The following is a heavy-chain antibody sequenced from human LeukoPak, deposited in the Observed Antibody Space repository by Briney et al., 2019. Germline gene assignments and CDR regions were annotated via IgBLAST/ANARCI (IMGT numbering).Heavy chain of an antibody. CDR3: ARLASVPG. V-gene: IGHV1-2*02. CDR2: IHPNSGGT. CDR1: GYTFTGYY. J-gene: IGHJ1*01. Sequence: ASVKVSCKASGYTFTGYYLHWVRQAPGQGLEWMGWIHPNSGGTNYAQKFQGRVTMTRDTSISTAYMELSSLRSDDTAVYFCARLASVPGWGQGTLVTVFS. D-gene: IGHD6-19*01.